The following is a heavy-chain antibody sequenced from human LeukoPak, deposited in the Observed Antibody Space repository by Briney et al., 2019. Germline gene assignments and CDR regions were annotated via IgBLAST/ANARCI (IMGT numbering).Heavy chain of an antibody. CDR3: ARSGYSYGYYTNWFDP. J-gene: IGHJ5*02. D-gene: IGHD5-18*01. V-gene: IGHV4-61*02. Sequence: SETLSFTCTVSGGSISSGSYYWSWIRQPAGKGLEWIGRSYTSGSTNYNPSLKSRVTISVDTSKNQFSLKLSSVTAADTAVYYCARSGYSYGYYTNWFDPWGQGTLVTVSS. CDR1: GGSISSGSYY. CDR2: SYTSGST.